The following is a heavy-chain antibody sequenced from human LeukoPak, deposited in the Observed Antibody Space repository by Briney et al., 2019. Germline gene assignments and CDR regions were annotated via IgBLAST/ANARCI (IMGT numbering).Heavy chain of an antibody. CDR3: AKLGRSWYYFDY. Sequence: GGSLRLACAASGFTFSSYDMIWVRQAPGKGLEWVSDISGSGGITNYADSVKGRFIISRDSSKETLDLQMNSLRVEDTAVYYCAKLGRSWYYFDYWGQGTLATVSS. D-gene: IGHD6-13*01. J-gene: IGHJ4*02. CDR2: ISGSGGIT. V-gene: IGHV3-23*01. CDR1: GFTFSSYD.